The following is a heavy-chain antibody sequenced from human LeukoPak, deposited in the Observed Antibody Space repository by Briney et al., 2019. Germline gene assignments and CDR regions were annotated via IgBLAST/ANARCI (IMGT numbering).Heavy chain of an antibody. Sequence: GGSLRLSCAASGFTVSSNYMSWVRQAPGKGLVWVSAINNGGSYTGYAESVKGRFTISRDDAKNTLYLQMNSLRAEDTAVYYCAKDLSDYGNFDYWGQGILVTVSS. J-gene: IGHJ4*02. V-gene: IGHV3-74*01. CDR1: GFTVSSNY. CDR2: INNGGSYT. D-gene: IGHD4-17*01. CDR3: AKDLSDYGNFDY.